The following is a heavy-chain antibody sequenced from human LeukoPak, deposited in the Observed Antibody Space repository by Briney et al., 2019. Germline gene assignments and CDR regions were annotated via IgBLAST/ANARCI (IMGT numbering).Heavy chain of an antibody. Sequence: GGSLRLSCAASGFTFSDSYMTWVRQAPGKGVEWVAYISGSGHDINYSESAKSRFTISRDNAKNSLYLQMNSLRAEDTAVYYCARAGRKSRGVDIVRKKETGYYYYMDVWGKGTTVTVSS. CDR3: ARAGRKSRGVDIVRKKETGYYYYMDV. J-gene: IGHJ6*03. D-gene: IGHD2-15*01. CDR2: ISGSGHDI. CDR1: GFTFSDSY. V-gene: IGHV3-11*06.